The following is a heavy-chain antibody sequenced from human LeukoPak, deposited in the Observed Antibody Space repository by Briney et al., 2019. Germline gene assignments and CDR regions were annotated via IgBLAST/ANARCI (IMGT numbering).Heavy chain of an antibody. V-gene: IGHV1-69*13. CDR3: AREGYYYDSSGYYIS. CDR2: IIPIFGTA. D-gene: IGHD3-22*01. Sequence: SVKVSCKASGGTFSSYAISWVRQAPGQGLEWMGGIIPIFGTANYAQKFQGRVTITADESTSTAYMELSSLRSEDTAVYYCAREGYYYDSSGYYISWGQGTLVTVSS. J-gene: IGHJ4*02. CDR1: GGTFSSYA.